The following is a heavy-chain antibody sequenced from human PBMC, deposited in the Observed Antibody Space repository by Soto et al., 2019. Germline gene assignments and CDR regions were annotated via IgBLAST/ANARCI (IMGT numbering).Heavy chain of an antibody. V-gene: IGHV4-31*03. D-gene: IGHD3-10*01. J-gene: IGHJ5*02. Sequence: QVQLQDSGPGLVKPSQTLSLTCTVSGGSISSGGYYWSWIRQHPGKGLEWIGYISYSGSTYYNPSLKSRLTLSVNTSKSQFSLKLSSVTAADTAVYYCARNPITMVRGVIGWFDPWGQGTLVTVSS. CDR2: ISYSGST. CDR1: GGSISSGGYY. CDR3: ARNPITMVRGVIGWFDP.